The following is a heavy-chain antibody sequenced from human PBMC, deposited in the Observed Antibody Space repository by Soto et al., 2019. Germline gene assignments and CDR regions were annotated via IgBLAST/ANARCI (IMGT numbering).Heavy chain of an antibody. Sequence: QVQLVQSGAEVKKPGASVKVSCKASGYTFTSYGISWVRQAPGQGLEWMGWISAYNGNTNYAQKLQGRVTMTTDTSKSTAYMELRSLRSDDTAVYYCARDRNEWLLYGEGETFDYWGQGTLVTVSS. V-gene: IGHV1-18*01. J-gene: IGHJ4*02. CDR1: GYTFTSYG. D-gene: IGHD3-3*01. CDR3: ARDRNEWLLYGEGETFDY. CDR2: ISAYNGNT.